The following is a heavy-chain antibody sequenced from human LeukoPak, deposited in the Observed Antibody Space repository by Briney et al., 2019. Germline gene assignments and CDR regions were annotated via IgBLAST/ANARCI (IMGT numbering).Heavy chain of an antibody. J-gene: IGHJ4*02. V-gene: IGHV3-23*01. CDR2: ISATKDGT. D-gene: IGHD2-8*01. CDR1: GFTFSSNA. CDR3: TTNPYFDY. Sequence: GGSLRLSCAASGFTFSSNAMSWVRQAPGKGLEWVSAISATKDGTYYADSVKGRFTISRDNSKNTLYLQMSNLRAEDTAVYYCTTNPYFDYWGQGALVTVPS.